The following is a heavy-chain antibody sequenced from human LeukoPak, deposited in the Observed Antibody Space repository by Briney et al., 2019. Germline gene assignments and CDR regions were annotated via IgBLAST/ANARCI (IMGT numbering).Heavy chain of an antibody. CDR1: GFTFSSYS. Sequence: KPGGSLRLSCAASGFTFSSYSMNWVRQAPGKGLEWVSSISSSSSYIYYADSVKGRFTISRDNAKNSLYLQMNSLRAEDTAVYYCARDQGSAYDILTGLPSPLDYWGQGTLVTVSS. CDR3: ARDQGSAYDILTGLPSPLDY. V-gene: IGHV3-21*01. J-gene: IGHJ4*02. CDR2: ISSSSSYI. D-gene: IGHD3-9*01.